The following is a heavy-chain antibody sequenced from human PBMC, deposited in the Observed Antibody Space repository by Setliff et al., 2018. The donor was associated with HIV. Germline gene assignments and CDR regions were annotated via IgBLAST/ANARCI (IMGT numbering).Heavy chain of an antibody. Sequence: PSETLSLTCAVYGGSFSGYYWSWIRQPPGKGLEWIGEINHSGSTNYNPSLKSRVTISVDTSKNQFSLKLSSVTAADTAVYYCARAERPYCSGGSCYEVDYWGQGTLVTV. V-gene: IGHV4-34*01. J-gene: IGHJ4*02. CDR2: INHSGST. CDR1: GGSFSGYY. CDR3: ARAERPYCSGGSCYEVDY. D-gene: IGHD2-15*01.